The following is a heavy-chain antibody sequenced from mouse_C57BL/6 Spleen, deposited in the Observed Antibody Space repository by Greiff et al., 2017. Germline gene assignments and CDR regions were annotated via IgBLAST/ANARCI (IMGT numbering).Heavy chain of an antibody. Sequence: QVHVKQSGAELAKPGASVKLSCKASGYTFTSYWMHWVKQRPGQGLEWIGYINPSSGYTKYNQKFKDKATLTADKSSSTAYMQLSSLTYEDSAVYYCANSYGLYYFDYWGQGTTLTVSS. CDR3: ANSYGLYYFDY. J-gene: IGHJ2*01. CDR1: GYTFTSYW. D-gene: IGHD2-2*01. CDR2: INPSSGYT. V-gene: IGHV1-7*01.